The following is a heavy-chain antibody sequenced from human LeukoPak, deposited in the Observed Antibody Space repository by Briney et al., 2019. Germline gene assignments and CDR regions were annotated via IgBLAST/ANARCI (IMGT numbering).Heavy chain of an antibody. CDR3: ARDSRGYSSGWYRRAGTDY. J-gene: IGHJ4*02. CDR2: ISGGGDST. CDR1: GFTFSNYA. Sequence: GGSLRLSCAASGFTFSNYAMSWVRQAPGKGLEWVSAISGGGDSTYYADSVKGRFTISRDNSKNTLYLQMNSLRAEDTAVYYCARDSRGYSSGWYRRAGTDYWGQGTLVTVSS. D-gene: IGHD6-19*01. V-gene: IGHV3-23*01.